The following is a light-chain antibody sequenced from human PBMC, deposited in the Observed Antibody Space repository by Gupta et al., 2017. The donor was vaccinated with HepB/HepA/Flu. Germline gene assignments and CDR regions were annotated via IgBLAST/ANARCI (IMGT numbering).Light chain of an antibody. CDR3: QQYGRSPWT. Sequence: EIVLTQSPGTLSLSPGERATLSCRASQSVSINYLAWYQQKPGQAPSLLIYGASSRATGIPDRFSGSGFGTDFTLTISRLEPEDFAVYYCQQYGRSPWTFGQGTKVEIK. CDR2: GAS. CDR1: QSVSINY. V-gene: IGKV3-20*01. J-gene: IGKJ1*01.